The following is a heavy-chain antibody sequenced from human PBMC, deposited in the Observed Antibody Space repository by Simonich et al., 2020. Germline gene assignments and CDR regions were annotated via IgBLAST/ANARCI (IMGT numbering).Heavy chain of an antibody. J-gene: IGHJ4*02. V-gene: IGHV3-74*01. CDR2: INSDGSSP. CDR3: ARNRLDY. Sequence: EVQLVESGGGLVQPGGSLRLSCAASGFTFSCYWMHWVRQAPGKGLVGVSRINSDGSSPSYADSVKGRFTISRDNAKNTLYLQMNSLRAEDTAVYYCARNRLDYWGQGTLVTVSS. CDR1: GFTFSCYW.